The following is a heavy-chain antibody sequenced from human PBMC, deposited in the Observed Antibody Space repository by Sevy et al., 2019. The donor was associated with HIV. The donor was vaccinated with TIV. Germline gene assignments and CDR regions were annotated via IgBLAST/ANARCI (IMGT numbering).Heavy chain of an antibody. V-gene: IGHV3-23*01. Sequence: GGSLRLSCAASGFTFSSYAMSWVRQAPGKGLEWVSAISGSGGSTYYADSVKGRLIISSDNSKNTLYLQMNSMRAEETAVYYCAIDLTRFLLWFRDTAFGFDPSGQGTLVTVSS. CDR1: GFTFSSYA. CDR3: AIDLTRFLLWFRDTAFGFDP. CDR2: ISGSGGST. J-gene: IGHJ5*02. D-gene: IGHD3-10*01.